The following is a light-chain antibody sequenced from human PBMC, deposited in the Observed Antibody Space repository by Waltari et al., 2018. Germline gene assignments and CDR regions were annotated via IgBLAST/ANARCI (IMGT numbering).Light chain of an antibody. V-gene: IGKV3-20*01. CDR2: GAS. J-gene: IGKJ1*01. CDR3: QHYVALPVT. Sequence: CRASQSVGRTLAWYQQKPGQAPSLVIYGASIRATGISDRFSGSGSGTDFSLTISRLEPEDFAVYYCQHYVALPVTFGQGTKVEIK. CDR1: QSVGRT.